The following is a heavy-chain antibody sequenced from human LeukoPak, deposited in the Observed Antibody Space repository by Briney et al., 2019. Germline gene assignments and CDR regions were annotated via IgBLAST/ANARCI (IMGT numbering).Heavy chain of an antibody. CDR2: IYSGGST. V-gene: IGHV3-53*01. CDR1: GFTVSSNY. Sequence: GSLRLSCAASGFTVSSNYMSWVRQAPGKGLEWVSVIYSGGSTYYADSVKGRFTISRDNSKNTLYLQMNSLRAEDTAVYYFASRNFWSGYPIDYWGQGTLVTVSS. J-gene: IGHJ4*02. D-gene: IGHD3-3*01. CDR3: ASRNFWSGYPIDY.